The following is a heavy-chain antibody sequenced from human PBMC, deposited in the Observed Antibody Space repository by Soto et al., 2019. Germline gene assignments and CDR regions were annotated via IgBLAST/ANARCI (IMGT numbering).Heavy chain of an antibody. CDR1: GFSFSSYG. Sequence: EVQLLESGGGLVQPGGSLRLSCAASGFSFSSYGMSWVRQAPGKGLEWVSGISNSGGSTYYADSVKGRFTISRDNSKNTLYLQMNSLRAEDTAVYYCAKDQGTATTYFNYLGQGTLVTVSS. CDR2: ISNSGGST. J-gene: IGHJ4*02. CDR3: AKDQGTATTYFNY. D-gene: IGHD1-1*01. V-gene: IGHV3-23*01.